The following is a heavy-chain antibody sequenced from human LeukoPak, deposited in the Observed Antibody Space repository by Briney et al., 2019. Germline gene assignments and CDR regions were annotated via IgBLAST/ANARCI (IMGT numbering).Heavy chain of an antibody. D-gene: IGHD5-12*01. CDR1: GFTFSSYA. V-gene: IGHV3-23*01. J-gene: IGHJ4*02. CDR2: ISGSGGST. CDR3: AAKRDRGYSGLDY. Sequence: GESLRLSCAASGFTFSSYAMSWVRQAPGKGLEWVSAISGSGGSTYYADSVKGRFTISRDNSKNTLYLQMNSLRAEDTAVYYCAAKRDRGYSGLDYWGQGTLVTVSS.